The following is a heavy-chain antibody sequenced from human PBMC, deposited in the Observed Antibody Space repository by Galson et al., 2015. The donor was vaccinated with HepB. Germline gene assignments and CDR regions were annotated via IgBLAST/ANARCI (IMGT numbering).Heavy chain of an antibody. Sequence: SCAASGFAFDTHAMSWVRQAPGRGLEWISGISGNGDSTFYADSVKGRFTVSRDNSNNMLYLQMNSLRAEDAGLYFCAKGYGLFDSWGQGILVTVSS. D-gene: IGHD5-18*01. V-gene: IGHV3-23*01. CDR2: ISGNGDST. J-gene: IGHJ5*01. CDR1: GFAFDTHA. CDR3: AKGYGLFDS.